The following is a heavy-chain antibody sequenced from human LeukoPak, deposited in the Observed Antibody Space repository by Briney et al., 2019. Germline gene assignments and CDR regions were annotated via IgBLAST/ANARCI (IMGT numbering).Heavy chain of an antibody. Sequence: PGGSLRLSCAASGFTVSSNYMSWVRQAPGKGLEWVSVIYSGGSTYYADSVQGRFTISRDNSKNTLYLQMNSQRAEDTAVYYCATEALRPYPAFDSWGHGTLVTVSS. V-gene: IGHV3-66*01. D-gene: IGHD3-16*01. CDR1: GFTVSSNY. J-gene: IGHJ4*01. CDR3: ATEALRPYPAFDS. CDR2: IYSGGST.